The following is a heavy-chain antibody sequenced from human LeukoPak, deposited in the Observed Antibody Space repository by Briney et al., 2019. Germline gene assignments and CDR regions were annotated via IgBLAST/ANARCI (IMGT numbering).Heavy chain of an antibody. CDR2: IYYSGST. Sequence: PSETLSLTCTVSGGSISSSSYYWGWIRQPPGKGLEWIGRIYYSGSTYYNPSLKRRVTISVYTSKNQFSLKLSSVPAADTAVYYCARNNGYDYVWGSYRLLDFDYWGEGTLVTVSS. D-gene: IGHD3-16*02. V-gene: IGHV4-39*01. J-gene: IGHJ4*02. CDR3: ARNNGYDYVWGSYRLLDFDY. CDR1: GGSISSSSYY.